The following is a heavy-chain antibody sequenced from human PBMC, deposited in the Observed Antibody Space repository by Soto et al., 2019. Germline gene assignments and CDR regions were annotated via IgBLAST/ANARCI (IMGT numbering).Heavy chain of an antibody. J-gene: IGHJ4*01. D-gene: IGHD2-15*01. Sequence: SETPALTCTVSGGCISSEYWSWIRQPPGKGLEWIGYVYYSGSTNYNPSLKSRVTISVDTSKNQFSLKLTSVTAADTAVYYCARHPSYCNGENSLLPFNYWGHGTLVTVSS. CDR3: ARHPSYCNGENSLLPFNY. CDR2: VYYSGST. CDR1: GGCISSEY. V-gene: IGHV4-59*08.